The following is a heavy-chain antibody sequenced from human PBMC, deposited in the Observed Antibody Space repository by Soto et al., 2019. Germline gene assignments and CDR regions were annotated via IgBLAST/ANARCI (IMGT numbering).Heavy chain of an antibody. CDR2: LYSGGST. D-gene: IGHD3-16*01. CDR1: GFTVSNNY. CDR3: AAYSYKGY. J-gene: IGHJ4*02. Sequence: EEQLVESGGDLVQPGGSLRLSCAASGFTVSNNYMSWVRQAPGKGLEWVSLLYSGGSTDYADSVKGRFTISRDSSKNTLYLQVNSLRAEDTAMDYCAAYSYKGYWGQGTLVTVSS. V-gene: IGHV3-66*01.